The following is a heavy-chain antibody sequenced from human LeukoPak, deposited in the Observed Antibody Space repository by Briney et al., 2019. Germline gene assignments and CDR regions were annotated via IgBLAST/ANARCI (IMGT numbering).Heavy chain of an antibody. D-gene: IGHD3-22*01. V-gene: IGHV3-53*01. CDR3: ARESGYNYGMDV. Sequence: TGGSLRLSCAASGFTVSSNYMTWVRQAPGKGLEWVSVIYSGGSTYYADSVKGRFTISRDNSKNTLYLQMNSLRAEDTAVYYCARESGYNYGMDVWGQGTTVTVSS. J-gene: IGHJ6*02. CDR1: GFTVSSNY. CDR2: IYSGGST.